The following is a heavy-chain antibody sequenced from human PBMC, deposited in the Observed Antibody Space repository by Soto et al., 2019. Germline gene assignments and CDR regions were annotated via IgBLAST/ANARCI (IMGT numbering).Heavy chain of an antibody. CDR1: GDSISTYY. D-gene: IGHD6-19*01. CDR3: ARYYIATVDGPPPFYFDS. CDR2: TYISADT. V-gene: IGHV4-4*07. Sequence: PLATASLACSVCGDSISTYYWSWIRQSAGKGLEWLGRTYISADTNYSPSLKSRVTMSVDTSKNQLSLKLRSVTAADTAVYYCARYYIATVDGPPPFYFDSCYPGTPLTGCS. J-gene: IGHJ4*02.